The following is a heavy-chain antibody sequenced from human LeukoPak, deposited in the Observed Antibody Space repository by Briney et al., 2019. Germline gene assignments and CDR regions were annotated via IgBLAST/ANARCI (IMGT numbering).Heavy chain of an antibody. J-gene: IGHJ4*02. CDR2: VSGSGGST. V-gene: IGHV3-23*01. CDR3: AKEVGRYSYGRSFDY. Sequence: GGSLRLSCAASGFTFSSYAMSWVRQAPGKGLEWVSAVSGSGGSTYYADSVKGRFTISRDNSKNTLYLQMNSLRAEDTAVYYCAKEVGRYSYGRSFDYWGQGTLDTVSS. CDR1: GFTFSSYA. D-gene: IGHD5-18*01.